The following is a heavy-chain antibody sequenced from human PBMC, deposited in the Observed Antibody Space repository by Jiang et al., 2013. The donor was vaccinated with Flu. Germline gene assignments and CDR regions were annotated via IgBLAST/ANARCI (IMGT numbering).Heavy chain of an antibody. CDR3: ARELGPAVAGTLMYYYYGMDV. D-gene: IGHD6-19*01. CDR2: ISYDGXNK. V-gene: IGHV3-30-3*01. J-gene: IGHJ6*02. Sequence: AVISYDGXNKYYADSVKGRFTISRDNSKNTLYLQMNSLRAEDTAVYYCARELGPAVAGTLMYYYYGMDVWGQGTTVTVSS.